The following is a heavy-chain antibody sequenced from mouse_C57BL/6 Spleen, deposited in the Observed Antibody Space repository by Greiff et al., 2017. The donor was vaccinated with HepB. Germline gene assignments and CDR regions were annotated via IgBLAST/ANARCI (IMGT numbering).Heavy chain of an antibody. CDR2: IYPSDSET. D-gene: IGHD2-3*01. V-gene: IGHV1-61*01. J-gene: IGHJ4*01. CDR3: ARSDGYYLSY. CDR1: GYTFTSYW. Sequence: QVQLKQPGAELVRPGSSVKLSCKASGYTFTSYWMDWVKQRPGQGLEWIGNIYPSDSETHYNQKFKDKATLTVDKSSSTAYMQLSSLTSEDSAVYYCARSDGYYLSYWGQGTSVTVSS.